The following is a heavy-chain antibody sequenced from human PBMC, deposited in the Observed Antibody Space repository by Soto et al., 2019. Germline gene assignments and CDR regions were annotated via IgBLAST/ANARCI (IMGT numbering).Heavy chain of an antibody. Sequence: QVQLQESGQGLVKPSGTLYITCAVSGGAISSRNWWRWVSQHPGKGLEWIGEIYHSGSTNYNPSLKSRVIISGYWSTIQFSRKLRSVTAADTAVYYGAESPQGTTTSWGQGTLVTGSS. CDR1: GGAISSRNW. V-gene: IGHV4-4*02. J-gene: IGHJ5*02. D-gene: IGHD4-17*01. CDR2: IYHSGST. CDR3: AESPQGTTTS.